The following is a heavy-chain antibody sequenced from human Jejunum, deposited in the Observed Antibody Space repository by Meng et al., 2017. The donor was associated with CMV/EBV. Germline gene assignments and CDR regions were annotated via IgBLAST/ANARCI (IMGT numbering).Heavy chain of an antibody. CDR1: GFSFGVYS. CDR2: IGSFSSTM. V-gene: IGHV3-48*01. Sequence: ASGFSFGVYSMNWVRQAPGKGLEWLSYIGSFSSTMYYTDSIKGRFTISRDNAKNSLYLQMNSLSAEDTAVYYCARDSIASALDYWGQGVRVTVSS. J-gene: IGHJ4*02. CDR3: ARDSIASALDY. D-gene: IGHD6-13*01.